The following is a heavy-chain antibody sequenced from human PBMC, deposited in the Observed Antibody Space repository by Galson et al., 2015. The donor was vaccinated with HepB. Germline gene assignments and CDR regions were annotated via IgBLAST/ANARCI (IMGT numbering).Heavy chain of an antibody. D-gene: IGHD3-10*01. J-gene: IGHJ6*02. V-gene: IGHV3-53*01. CDR2: LYSGGST. Sequence: SLRLSCAASGFIVSNNYMTWVRQAPGKGLEWVSVLYSGGSTYYADSVKGRFTISRDNSKNTLYLQMNSLSAEDTAVYYCARDGITMVRGVRGYYYCMDVWGQGTTVTVSS. CDR1: GFIVSNNY. CDR3: ARDGITMVRGVRGYYYCMDV.